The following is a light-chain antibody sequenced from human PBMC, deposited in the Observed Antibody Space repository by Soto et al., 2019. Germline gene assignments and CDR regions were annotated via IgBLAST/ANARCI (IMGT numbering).Light chain of an antibody. V-gene: IGKV1-6*01. CDR2: DAS. J-gene: IGKJ2*01. CDR3: LQDRSYPYT. Sequence: AIQMTQSPSSLSASAGDRVTIACRASQGIGSDLGWYQQKAGKAPKLLIYDASSLQSGVPSRFSGSGSGTDFTLNIISLQPEDFATYYCLQDRSYPYTFGQGTTLEIK. CDR1: QGIGSD.